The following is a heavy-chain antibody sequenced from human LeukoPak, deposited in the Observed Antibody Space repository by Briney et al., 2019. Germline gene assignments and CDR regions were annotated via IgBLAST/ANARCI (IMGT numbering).Heavy chain of an antibody. CDR2: IDGRSTDI. V-gene: IGHV3-21*01. D-gene: IGHD5-12*01. CDR3: VKDHGGHGPDS. Sequence: GGSLRLSCAASGFTFSNHAMNWVRQAPGQGLEWVSSIDGRSTDIYYADSVKGRFTISRDISRSTLYLQMNSLWPEDTAVYYCVKDHGGHGPDSWGQGTLVTVSS. CDR1: GFTFSNHA. J-gene: IGHJ5*02.